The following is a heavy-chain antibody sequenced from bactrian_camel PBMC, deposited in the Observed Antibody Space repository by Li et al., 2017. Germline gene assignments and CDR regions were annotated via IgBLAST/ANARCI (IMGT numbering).Heavy chain of an antibody. D-gene: IGHD3*01. CDR2: IDSDGST. CDR1: GYTYSNYY. J-gene: IGHJ6*01. CDR3: AAGTRIIVGDYCDGITT. Sequence: QLVESGGGLVQSGGSLRLSCALSGYTYSNYYMGWFRQAPGKEREAVAAIDSDGSTSYADSVKGRFTISRDNAKNTLKNTLYLQMNSLKPEDTAMYYCAAGTRIIVGDYCDGITTWGQGTQVTVS. V-gene: IGHV3S53*01.